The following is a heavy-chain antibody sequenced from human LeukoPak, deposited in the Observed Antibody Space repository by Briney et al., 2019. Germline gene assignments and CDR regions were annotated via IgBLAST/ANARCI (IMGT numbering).Heavy chain of an antibody. CDR1: VGSISGYF. V-gene: IGHV4-59*13. J-gene: IGHJ4*03. CDR3: ARAQYSGSCFDY. CDR2: IYYSGAT. D-gene: IGHD1-26*01. Sequence: PSETLSLTCTVSVGSISGYFWSWVGQAPGTGLDWIGHIYYSGATNYNPSLRSRVTISVDTSKSQFSLKLRSVTAADTAVYYCARAQYSGSCFDYWGQGTLVTVSS.